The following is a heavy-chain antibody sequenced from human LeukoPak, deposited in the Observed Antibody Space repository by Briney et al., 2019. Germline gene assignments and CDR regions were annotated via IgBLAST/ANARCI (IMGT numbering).Heavy chain of an antibody. CDR1: GFTFSSYG. Sequence: GGSLRLSCTASGFTFSSYGMSWVRQAPGKGLEWVSAISGSGGSTYYADSVKGRFTISRDNAKNSLYLQMNSLRAEDTAVYYCAREPIAAAVRFDYWGQGTLVTVSS. V-gene: IGHV3-23*01. CDR2: ISGSGGST. D-gene: IGHD6-13*01. J-gene: IGHJ4*02. CDR3: AREPIAAAVRFDY.